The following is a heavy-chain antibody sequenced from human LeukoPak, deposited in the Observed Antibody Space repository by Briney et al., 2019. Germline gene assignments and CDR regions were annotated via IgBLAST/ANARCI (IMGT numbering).Heavy chain of an antibody. V-gene: IGHV3-23*01. CDR1: GFTFSSYA. CDR2: ISGSGGST. J-gene: IGHJ6*02. Sequence: PGGSLRLSCAASGFTFSSYAMSWVRQAPGKGLEWVSAISGSGGSTYSADSVKGRFTISRDNSRNTLYLQVNSLRAEDTAVYYCAKYRPGTYYRGPGMDVWGQGTTVTVSS. CDR3: AKYRPGTYYRGPGMDV. D-gene: IGHD3-10*01.